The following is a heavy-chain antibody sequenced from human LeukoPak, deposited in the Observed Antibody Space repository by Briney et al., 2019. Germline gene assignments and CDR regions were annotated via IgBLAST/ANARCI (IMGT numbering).Heavy chain of an antibody. CDR2: MNPNSGNT. CDR3: ARAHINYYDSSGYYGKPSYYYYYYMDV. Sequence: GASVTVSCKASGYTFTSYDINWVRQATGPGLEWMGWMNPNSGNTGYAQKFQGRVTMTRKASISTAYMELSSLRSEDTAVYYCARAHINYYDSSGYYGKPSYYYYYYMDVWGKGTTVTVSS. J-gene: IGHJ6*03. D-gene: IGHD3-22*01. V-gene: IGHV1-8*01. CDR1: GYTFTSYD.